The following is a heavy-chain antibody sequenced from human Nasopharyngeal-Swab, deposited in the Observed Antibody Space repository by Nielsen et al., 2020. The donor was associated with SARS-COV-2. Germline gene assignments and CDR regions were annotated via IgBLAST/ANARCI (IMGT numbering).Heavy chain of an antibody. CDR3: ARDEQLAYGMDV. D-gene: IGHD6-6*01. V-gene: IGHV3-21*01. J-gene: IGHJ6*02. Sequence: GVLKISCAASVFTFSSYSMNWVRQAPGKGLEWVSSISSSSSYIYYADSVKGRFTISRDNAKNSLYLQMNSLRAEDTAVYYCARDEQLAYGMDVWGQGTTVTVSS. CDR1: VFTFSSYS. CDR2: ISSSSSYI.